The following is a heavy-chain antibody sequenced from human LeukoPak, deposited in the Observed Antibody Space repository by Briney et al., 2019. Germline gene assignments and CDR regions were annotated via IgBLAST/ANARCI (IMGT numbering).Heavy chain of an antibody. D-gene: IGHD3-10*01. V-gene: IGHV3-48*03. Sequence: GGSLRLSCAASGFTFSSYEMNWVRQAPGKGLEWVSYISSSGSTIYYADSAKGRFTISRDNAKNSLYLQMNSLRAEDTAVYYCARLAYGSGPYGMDVWGKGTTVTVSS. CDR1: GFTFSSYE. CDR2: ISSSGSTI. J-gene: IGHJ6*04. CDR3: ARLAYGSGPYGMDV.